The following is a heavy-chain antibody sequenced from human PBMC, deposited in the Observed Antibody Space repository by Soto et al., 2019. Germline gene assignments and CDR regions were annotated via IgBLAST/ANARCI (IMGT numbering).Heavy chain of an antibody. Sequence: QVQLQESGPGLVKPSETLSLTCTVSGGSISSYYWSWIRQPPGKGLAWIGYIYYSGSTNYNPSLKSRVTISVDTSKNQFSLKLSSVTAADTAVYYCARGIAAAKLGLNNWFDPWGQGTLVTVSS. CDR3: ARGIAAAKLGLNNWFDP. D-gene: IGHD6-13*01. CDR1: GGSISSYY. V-gene: IGHV4-59*01. CDR2: IYYSGST. J-gene: IGHJ5*02.